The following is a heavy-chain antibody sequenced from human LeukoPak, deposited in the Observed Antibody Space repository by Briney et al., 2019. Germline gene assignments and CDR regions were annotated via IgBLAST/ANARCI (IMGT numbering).Heavy chain of an antibody. J-gene: IGHJ4*02. CDR2: IYYSGST. D-gene: IGHD5-18*01. Sequence: SETLSLTCTVSGGSISSYYWSWIRQPPGKGLEWIGYIYYSGSTNYNPSLKSRVTISVDTSKNQFSLKLSSVTAADTAVYYCASRDTAMVLPFDYWGQGTLVTVSS. CDR3: ASRDTAMVLPFDY. CDR1: GGSISSYY. V-gene: IGHV4-59*12.